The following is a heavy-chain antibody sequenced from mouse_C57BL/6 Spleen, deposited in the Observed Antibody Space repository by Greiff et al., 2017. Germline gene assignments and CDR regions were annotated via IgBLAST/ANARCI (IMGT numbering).Heavy chain of an antibody. J-gene: IGHJ1*03. CDR2: IYPSDSET. D-gene: IGHD1-1*01. CDR3: ARGGSVVAMYWYFDV. V-gene: IGHV1-61*01. Sequence: QVQLQQPGAELVRPGSSVKLSCKASGYTFTSYWMDWVKQRPGQGLEWIGNIYPSDSETHYNQKFKDKATLTVDKSSSTAYMQLSSLTSEDSAVYYCARGGSVVAMYWYFDVWGTGTTVTVSS. CDR1: GYTFTSYW.